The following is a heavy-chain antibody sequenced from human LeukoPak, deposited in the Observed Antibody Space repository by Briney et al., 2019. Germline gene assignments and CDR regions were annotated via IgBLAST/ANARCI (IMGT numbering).Heavy chain of an antibody. CDR1: GFTVRSNY. Sequence: GGSLRLSCAAFGFTVRSNYMNWVRQAPGKGLEWVSVIYSGGSTYYADSVKGRFTISRDNSKNTLYLQMISLRAEDTAVYYCARSHPQFDAFHIWGQGTMVTVSS. J-gene: IGHJ3*02. CDR3: ARSHPQFDAFHI. V-gene: IGHV3-53*01. CDR2: IYSGGST. D-gene: IGHD5-24*01.